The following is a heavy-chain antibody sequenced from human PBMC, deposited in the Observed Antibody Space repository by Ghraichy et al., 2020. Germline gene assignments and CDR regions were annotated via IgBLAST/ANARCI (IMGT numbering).Heavy chain of an antibody. CDR1: GGSFSGYY. CDR2: INHSGST. V-gene: IGHV4-34*01. J-gene: IGHJ6*02. Sequence: SETLSLTCAVYGGSFSGYYWSWIRQPPGKGLEWIGEINHSGSTNYNPSLKSRVTISVDTSKNQFSLKLSSVTAADTAVYYCARAVVAEHNYYYYGMDVWSQGTTVTVS. CDR3: ARAVVAEHNYYYYGMDV. D-gene: IGHD2-15*01.